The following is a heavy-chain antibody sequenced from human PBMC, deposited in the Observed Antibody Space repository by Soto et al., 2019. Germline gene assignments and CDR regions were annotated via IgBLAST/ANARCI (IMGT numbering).Heavy chain of an antibody. Sequence: PSETQSLTCTVSGGTISSYYWSWIRQPPGKGLEWIGYIYYSGSTNYNPSLKSRVTISVDTSKNQFSLKLSSVTAADTAVYYCARAQDIVVVVAATPEVWFDPWGQGTLVTVSS. CDR3: ARAQDIVVVVAATPEVWFDP. CDR2: IYYSGST. V-gene: IGHV4-59*01. CDR1: GGTISSYY. D-gene: IGHD2-15*01. J-gene: IGHJ5*02.